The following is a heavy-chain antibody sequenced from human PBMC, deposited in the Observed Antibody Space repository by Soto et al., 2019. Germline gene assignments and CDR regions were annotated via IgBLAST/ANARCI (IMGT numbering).Heavy chain of an antibody. D-gene: IGHD3-10*01. CDR1: GFTFSYYY. V-gene: IGHV3-11*01. J-gene: IGHJ4*02. CDR3: ASDPYYYASEY. Sequence: PGGSLRLSCAASGFTFSYYYMTWIRQAPGKGLEWVSYISGSGTPMYYADSVRGRFTVSRDNAKNSLYLQMNSLRAEDTAVYYCASDPYYYASEYWGQGILVTVSS. CDR2: ISGSGTPM.